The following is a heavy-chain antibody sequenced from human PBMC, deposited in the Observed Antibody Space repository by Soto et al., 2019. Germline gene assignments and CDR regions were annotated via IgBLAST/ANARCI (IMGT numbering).Heavy chain of an antibody. CDR3: AREGIAAENYYYYYGMDV. CDR2: IYSGGST. V-gene: IGHV3-66*01. Sequence: GGSLRLSCAASGFTVSSNYMSWVRQAPGKGLEWVSVIYSGGSTYYADSVKGRFTISRDNSKNTLYLQMNSLRAEDTAVYYCAREGIAAENYYYYYGMDVWGQGTTVTVSS. CDR1: GFTVSSNY. D-gene: IGHD6-13*01. J-gene: IGHJ6*02.